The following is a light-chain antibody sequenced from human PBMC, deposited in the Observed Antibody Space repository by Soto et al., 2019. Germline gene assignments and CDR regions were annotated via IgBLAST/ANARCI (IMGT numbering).Light chain of an antibody. J-gene: IGKJ2*01. CDR1: QSIGTG. Sequence: DIQMTQSPSSLSASVGDRVTITCRASQSIGTGLSWYQQKPQKAPKLLIYAASSVQSGVPSRFSGSGSGTDFTLTISSLQPEDFATYYCQQSDSILYTFGQGTKVEI. CDR2: AAS. CDR3: QQSDSILYT. V-gene: IGKV1-39*01.